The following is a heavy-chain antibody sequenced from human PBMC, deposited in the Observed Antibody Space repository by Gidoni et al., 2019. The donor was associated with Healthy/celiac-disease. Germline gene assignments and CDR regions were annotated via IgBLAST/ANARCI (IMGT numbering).Heavy chain of an antibody. CDR3: AALSDMIGPYY. V-gene: IGHV1-69*04. Sequence: QVQLVQSGAEVKKPGYSVNVSCKAARGTFSSYAISWVRQAPGQGLEWMGRIIPILGIANYAQKFQGRVTITADKSTSTAYMELSSLRSEDTAVYYCAALSDMIGPYYWGQGTLVTVSA. D-gene: IGHD3-10*02. CDR1: RGTFSSYA. CDR2: IIPILGIA. J-gene: IGHJ4*02.